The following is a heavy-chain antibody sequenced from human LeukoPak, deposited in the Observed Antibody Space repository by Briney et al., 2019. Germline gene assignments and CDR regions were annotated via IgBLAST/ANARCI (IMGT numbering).Heavy chain of an antibody. CDR2: ISYDGSNK. J-gene: IGHJ4*02. CDR3: ARDSGAGGSYSYLDY. Sequence: GGSLRLSCAASGFTFSTYAMHWVRQAPGKGLEWVAPISYDGSNKYYADSVKGRFTISRDNSKDTLYLQMNSLRAEDTAVYYCARDSGAGGSYSYLDYWGQGTLVTVSS. V-gene: IGHV3-30-3*01. D-gene: IGHD1-26*01. CDR1: GFTFSTYA.